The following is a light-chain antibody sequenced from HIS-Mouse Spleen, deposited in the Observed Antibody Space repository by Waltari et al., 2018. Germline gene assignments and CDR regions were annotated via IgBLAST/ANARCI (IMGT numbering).Light chain of an antibody. CDR3: QAWDSSYSV. CDR2: DVS. CDR1: TSDVGGYNY. J-gene: IGLJ2*01. V-gene: IGLV2-14*03. Sequence: QSALTQPASVSGSPGQSLTIPCTGTTSDVGGYNYVPWYQQHPGKAPKLMIYDVSNRPSGVSNRFSGSNSGNTATLTISGTQAMDEADYYCQAWDSSYSVFGGGTKLTVL.